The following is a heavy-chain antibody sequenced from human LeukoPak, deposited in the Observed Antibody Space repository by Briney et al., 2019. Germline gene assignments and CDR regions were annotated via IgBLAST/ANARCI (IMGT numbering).Heavy chain of an antibody. V-gene: IGHV3-21*01. D-gene: IGHD3-3*01. J-gene: IGHJ6*03. CDR1: GFTFDDYA. Sequence: TGGSLRLSCAASGFTFDDYAMHWVRQAPGKGLEWVSSISSSSSYIYYADSVKGRFTISRDNAKNSLYLQMNSLRAEDTAVYYCARSHMKNYDFWSGTLHYYYMDVWGKETTVTVSS. CDR2: ISSSSSYI. CDR3: ARSHMKNYDFWSGTLHYYYMDV.